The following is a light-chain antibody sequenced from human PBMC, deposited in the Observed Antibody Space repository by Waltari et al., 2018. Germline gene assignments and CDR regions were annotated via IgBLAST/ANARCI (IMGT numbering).Light chain of an antibody. Sequence: DIQMTQSPSTLSTSVGDRVTITCRASQSISSWLAWYQQKPGRAPKLLIYKASNLENGVPSRFSGSGSGTECSFIINSLQPDDFATYYCQQYNTYPRTFGQGTKVEFK. J-gene: IGKJ1*01. CDR1: QSISSW. CDR3: QQYNTYPRT. V-gene: IGKV1-5*03. CDR2: KAS.